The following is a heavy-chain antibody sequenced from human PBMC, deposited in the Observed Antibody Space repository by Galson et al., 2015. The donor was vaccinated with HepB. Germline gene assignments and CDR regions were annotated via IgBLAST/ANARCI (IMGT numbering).Heavy chain of an antibody. D-gene: IGHD6-6*01. J-gene: IGHJ6*03. Sequence: SLRLSCAASGFTFSNYGMQWVRQAPGKGLEWVSIIRYDGSNKYYADSVKDRFTISRDNSKNTLYLQMNSLRADDTAVYYCARVTKPLARHHYMDVWGKGTTVTVSS. V-gene: IGHV3-33*01. CDR1: GFTFSNYG. CDR2: IRYDGSNK. CDR3: ARVTKPLARHHYMDV.